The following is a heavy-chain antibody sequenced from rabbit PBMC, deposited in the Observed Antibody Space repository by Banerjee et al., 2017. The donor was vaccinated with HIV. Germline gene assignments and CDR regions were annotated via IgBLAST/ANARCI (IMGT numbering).Heavy chain of an antibody. CDR3: ARDSDGYDDFGDYLFFYGMDL. V-gene: IGHV1S45*01. J-gene: IGHJ6*01. CDR2: IYAGSSGST. Sequence: QEQLEESGGDLVKPEGSLTLTCTASGFSFSSSYWICWVRQAPGKGLEWIACIYAGSSGSTYYASWAKGRFTISKTSSTTVTLQMTSLTAADTATYFCARDSDGYDDFGDYLFFYGMDLWGPGTLVTVS. D-gene: IGHD2-1*01. CDR1: GFSFSSSYW.